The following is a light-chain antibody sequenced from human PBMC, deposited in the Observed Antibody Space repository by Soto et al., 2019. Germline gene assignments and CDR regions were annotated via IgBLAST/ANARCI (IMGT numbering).Light chain of an antibody. Sequence: DIVLTQSPGTLSLSPGERATLSCRASQSVSSSYLAWYQQKPGQAPRLLIYGASSRATGIPDRFSGSGSGTDFTLTISRPEPEDFAVYYCQQYGSSPLTFGQGTKLEIK. CDR2: GAS. V-gene: IGKV3-20*01. CDR1: QSVSSSY. J-gene: IGKJ2*01. CDR3: QQYGSSPLT.